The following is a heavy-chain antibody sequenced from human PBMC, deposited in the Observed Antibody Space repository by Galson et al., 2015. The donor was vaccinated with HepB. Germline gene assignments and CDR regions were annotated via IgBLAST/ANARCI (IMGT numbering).Heavy chain of an antibody. CDR3: AKRGTIGDFPDY. CDR1: GFTFSGYA. Sequence: SLRLSCAASGFTFSGYAMHWVRQAPGKGLEWVALISYDGTNKYYADSVKGRFTISRDNSNNTLYLQMNSLRAEDTAVYYCAKRGTIGDFPDYWGQGTLVTVSS. D-gene: IGHD4-17*01. V-gene: IGHV3-30*18. J-gene: IGHJ4*02. CDR2: ISYDGTNK.